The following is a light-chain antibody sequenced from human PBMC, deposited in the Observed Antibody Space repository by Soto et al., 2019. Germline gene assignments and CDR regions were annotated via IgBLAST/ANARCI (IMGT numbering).Light chain of an antibody. J-gene: IGLJ7*01. V-gene: IGLV1-47*01. CDR2: RSS. CDR3: AAWDESLDGIV. CDR1: SPNIGRNY. Sequence: QSVLTQPPTASGTPGQRVTISCSGSSPNIGRNYVFWYQQFPGTAPKLLIYRSSQRPSGVPDRFSASKSGTSASLAITGLRSEDEATYICAAWDESLDGIVFGGGTQLTVL.